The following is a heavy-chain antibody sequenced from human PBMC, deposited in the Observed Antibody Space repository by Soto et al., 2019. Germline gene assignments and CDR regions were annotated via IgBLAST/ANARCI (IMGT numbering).Heavy chain of an antibody. CDR3: ARGGPCSSTSCYLLVDY. J-gene: IGHJ4*02. D-gene: IGHD2-2*01. CDR1: GYTFTGYY. V-gene: IGHV1-2*02. CDR2: INPNSGGT. Sequence: ASVKVSCKASGYTFTGYYMHWVRQAPGQGLEWMGWINPNSGGTNYAQKFQGRVTMTRDTSISTAYMELSRLRSDDTAVYYCARGGPCSSTSCYLLVDYWGQGTLVTVSS.